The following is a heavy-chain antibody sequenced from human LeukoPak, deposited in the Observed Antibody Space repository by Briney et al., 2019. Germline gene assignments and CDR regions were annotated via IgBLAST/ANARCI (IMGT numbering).Heavy chain of an antibody. CDR1: GYTFNGYY. J-gene: IGHJ4*02. CDR3: ARGGRYYSSSSRLDY. D-gene: IGHD6-6*01. V-gene: IGHV1-2*06. CDR2: INPQSGGT. Sequence: ASVKVSCKASGYTFNGYYMHWVRQAPGQGLEWMGRINPQSGGTNDAQKFQGRVTMTRDTSISTAHMGLSRLTSDDTAVYYCARGGRYYSSSSRLDYWGQGTLVTVSS.